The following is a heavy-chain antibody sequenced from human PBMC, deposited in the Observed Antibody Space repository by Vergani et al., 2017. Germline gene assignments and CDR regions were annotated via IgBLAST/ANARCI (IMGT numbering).Heavy chain of an antibody. Sequence: QVHLVESGGGVVQPGRSLRLSCVVSGFTSSYYAMHWVRQAPGKGLEWLAVISYDGPQKSYADSVKCRFTIPRDNSKSTLYLQMNSLRTEDTAVYYCATKSCVTPDCEIGDYREWGQSGQVADSP. CDR3: ATKSCVTPDCEIGDYRE. V-gene: IGHV3-30*03. CDR2: ISYDGPQK. J-gene: IGHJ1*01. D-gene: IGHD2-21*02. CDR1: GFTSSYYA.